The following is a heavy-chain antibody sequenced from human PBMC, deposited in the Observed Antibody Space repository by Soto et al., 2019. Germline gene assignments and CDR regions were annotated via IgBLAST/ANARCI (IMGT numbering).Heavy chain of an antibody. V-gene: IGHV2-5*01. CDR2: IYWNDDK. Sequence: FGPRLVNPPESLTLTSTFSPFSHSTSGVGVGWIRQPPGKALEWLALIYWNDDKRYSPSLKSRLTITKDTSKNQVVLTMTNMDPVDTATYYCAHSLVSGADYGMDVWGQGTTVIVSS. CDR1: PFSHSTSGVG. J-gene: IGHJ6*02. D-gene: IGHD3-10*01. CDR3: AHSLVSGADYGMDV.